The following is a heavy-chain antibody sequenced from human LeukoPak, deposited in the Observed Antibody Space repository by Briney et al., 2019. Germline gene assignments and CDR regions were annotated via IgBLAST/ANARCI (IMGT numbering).Heavy chain of an antibody. CDR1: GDSMRSYH. J-gene: IGHJ4*02. V-gene: IGHV4-4*07. CDR2: IGSSGNT. Sequence: SETLSLTCTVSGDSMRSYHWNWIRQPAGRGLEWIGRIGSSGNTNYNPSLGSRVTVSVDLSKNQFSLKLYSVTAADTAVYYCTRGEFDCDSWGQGILVTVSS. CDR3: TRGEFDCDS. D-gene: IGHD2/OR15-2a*01.